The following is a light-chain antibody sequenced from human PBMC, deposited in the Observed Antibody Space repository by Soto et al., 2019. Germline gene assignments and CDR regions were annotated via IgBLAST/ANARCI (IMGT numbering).Light chain of an antibody. CDR1: QAITGF. V-gene: IGKV1D-16*01. Sequence: DIQMTQSPYSLSASVGDRVTITCRASQAITGFVAWYQQRPGKAPKSLIYGASRLQSGVPSRFSGSGSGTHFTLTISSLQPEDFATYYCQQYNSYPLTFGAGTKVEIK. CDR2: GAS. J-gene: IGKJ4*01. CDR3: QQYNSYPLT.